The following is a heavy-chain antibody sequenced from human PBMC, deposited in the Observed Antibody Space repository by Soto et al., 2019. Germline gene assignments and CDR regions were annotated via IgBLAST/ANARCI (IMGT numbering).Heavy chain of an antibody. J-gene: IGHJ4*02. D-gene: IGHD6-13*01. CDR3: AQQLHSY. CDR1: GGSFSDYY. CDR2: INHSGST. Sequence: SETLSLTCAVYGGSFSDYYWSWIRQPPGKGLEWIGEINHSGSTNYNPSLKSRVTISVDPSKNQFSLKLSSGTAADTAVYYCAQQLHSYWGQGTLVTVSS. V-gene: IGHV4-34*01.